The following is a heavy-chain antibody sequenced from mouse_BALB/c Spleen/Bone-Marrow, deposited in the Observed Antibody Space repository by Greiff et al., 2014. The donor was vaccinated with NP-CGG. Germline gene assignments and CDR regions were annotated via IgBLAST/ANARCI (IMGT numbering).Heavy chain of an antibody. CDR3: VTDPYYGRQYYFDY. Sequence: SGPELVKPGASVKMSCKASGYTFTDYVISWVKQRTGQGLEWIGEIYPGSGSTYYNEKFKGKATLTADKSSNTVYMQLISLTSEDSAVFFCVTDPYYGRQYYFDYWGQGTTLTVSS. CDR1: GYTFTDYV. CDR2: IYPGSGST. V-gene: IGHV1-77*01. D-gene: IGHD1-1*02. J-gene: IGHJ2*01.